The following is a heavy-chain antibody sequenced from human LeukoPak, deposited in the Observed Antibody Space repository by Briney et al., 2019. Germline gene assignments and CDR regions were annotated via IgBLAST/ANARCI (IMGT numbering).Heavy chain of an antibody. CDR3: ARGSGYSSSWSDFDY. J-gene: IGHJ4*02. D-gene: IGHD6-6*01. Sequence: GASVKVSCKASGYTFTSYYMHWVRQAPGQGLEWMGIINPSDGSTSYAQKFQGRVTMTGDTSTSTVYMELSSLRSDDTAVYYCARGSGYSSSWSDFDYWGQGTLVTVSS. CDR1: GYTFTSYY. CDR2: INPSDGST. V-gene: IGHV1-46*01.